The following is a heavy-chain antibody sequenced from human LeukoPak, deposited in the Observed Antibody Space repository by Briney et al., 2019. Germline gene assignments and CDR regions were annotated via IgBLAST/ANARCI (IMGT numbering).Heavy chain of an antibody. D-gene: IGHD3-22*01. CDR2: IYPGDSDT. V-gene: IGHV5-51*01. CDR1: GYSFTSYW. Sequence: GASLQISCKGSGYSFTSYWIGWVRQLPGKGLEWMGIIYPGDSDTRYSPSFQGQVTTSADKSISTAYLQWSSLKASDTAMYYCARLYYYDSSGYYRPDARYYYYYMDVWGKGTTVTISS. CDR3: ARLYYYDSSGYYRPDARYYYYYMDV. J-gene: IGHJ6*03.